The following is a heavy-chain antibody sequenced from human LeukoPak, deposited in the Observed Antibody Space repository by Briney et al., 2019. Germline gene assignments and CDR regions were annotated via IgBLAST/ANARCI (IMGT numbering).Heavy chain of an antibody. CDR2: IASDGSST. Sequence: PGGSLRLSCAASGFTFSSYSMNWVRQAPGKGPVWVSRIASDGSSTTYADSVKGRFSISRDNAKNTLYLQMNSLRVEDTAVYYCARGRPHGNDYWGQGTLVTVSS. CDR3: ARGRPHGNDY. CDR1: GFTFSSYS. J-gene: IGHJ4*02. D-gene: IGHD4-23*01. V-gene: IGHV3-74*01.